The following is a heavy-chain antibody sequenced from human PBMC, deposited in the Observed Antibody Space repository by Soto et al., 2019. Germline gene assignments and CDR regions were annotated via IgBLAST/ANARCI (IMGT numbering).Heavy chain of an antibody. V-gene: IGHV6-1*01. CDR1: GDSVSSNSAA. CDR3: ARESYGSGRDFYYYYGMDV. CDR2: TYYRSKWYN. J-gene: IGHJ6*02. Sequence: PSETLSLTCAISGDSVSSNSAAWNWIRQSPSRGLEWLGRTYYRSKWYNDYAVSVKSRITVNPDTSKNQFSLQLNSVTPEDTAVYYCARESYGSGRDFYYYYGMDVWGQGTTVTVSS. D-gene: IGHD3-10*01.